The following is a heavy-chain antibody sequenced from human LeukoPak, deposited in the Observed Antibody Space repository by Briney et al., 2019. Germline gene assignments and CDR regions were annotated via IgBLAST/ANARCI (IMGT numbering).Heavy chain of an antibody. CDR1: GFTFDDYA. D-gene: IGHD3-9*01. Sequence: GGSLRLSCAASGFTFDDYAMHWVRQAPGKGLEWVSGISWNSGSIGYADSVKGRFTISRDNAKNSLYLQMNSLRAEDTALYYCAKDSSYYDILTGYYDYWGQGTLVTDSS. V-gene: IGHV3-9*01. CDR3: AKDSSYYDILTGYYDY. J-gene: IGHJ4*02. CDR2: ISWNSGSI.